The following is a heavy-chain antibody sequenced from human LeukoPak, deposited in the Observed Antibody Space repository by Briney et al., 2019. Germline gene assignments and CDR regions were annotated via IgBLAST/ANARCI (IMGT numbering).Heavy chain of an antibody. CDR3: VRDAFDI. CDR2: IYWDGGST. J-gene: IGHJ3*02. Sequence: PGGSLRLSYAAAGFTFDDYGMSWVRLAPGKGLEWVSGIYWDGGSTAYADSVKGRFTISRDNAKDSLYMQMNSLRAEDTALYHCVRDAFDIWGQGTMVTASS. V-gene: IGHV3-20*01. CDR1: GFTFDDYG.